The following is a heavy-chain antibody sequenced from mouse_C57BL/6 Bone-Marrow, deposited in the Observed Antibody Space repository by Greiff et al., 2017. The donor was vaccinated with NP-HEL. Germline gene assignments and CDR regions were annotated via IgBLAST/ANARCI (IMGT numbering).Heavy chain of an antibody. CDR3: ARLPYYGSSYFDY. Sequence: QVQLQQSGAELARPGASVKLSCKASGYTFTSYGISWVKQRTGQGLEWIGEIYPRSGNTYYNEKFKGKATLTADKSSSTAYMELRSLTSEDSAVYFCARLPYYGSSYFDYWAKAPLSQSPQ. J-gene: IGHJ2*01. V-gene: IGHV1-81*01. CDR2: IYPRSGNT. CDR1: GYTFTSYG. D-gene: IGHD1-1*01.